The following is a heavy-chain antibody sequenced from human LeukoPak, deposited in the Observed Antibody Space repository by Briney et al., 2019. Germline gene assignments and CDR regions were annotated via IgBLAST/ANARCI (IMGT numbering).Heavy chain of an antibody. D-gene: IGHD3-22*01. CDR3: AREPYVGSGYYGY. J-gene: IGHJ4*02. CDR1: GFTFSSYS. V-gene: IGHV3-21*01. Sequence: GGSLRLSCAASGFTFSSYSMNWVRQAPGKGLEWVSSISNSSSYIYYADSVKGRFTISRDNAKNSLYLQMNSLRAEDTAVYYCAREPYVGSGYYGYWGQGTLVTVSS. CDR2: ISNSSSYI.